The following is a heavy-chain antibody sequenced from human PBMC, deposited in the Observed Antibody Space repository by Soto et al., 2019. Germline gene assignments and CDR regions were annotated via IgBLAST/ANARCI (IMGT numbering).Heavy chain of an antibody. V-gene: IGHV4-59*08. CDR1: GGSISSYY. D-gene: IGHD3-10*01. J-gene: IGHJ4*02. CDR3: ARLPYYYGSGSPLYFDY. Sequence: PSETLSLTCTVSGGSISSYYWSWIRQPPGKGLEWIGYIYYSGSTNYNPSLKSRVTISVDTSKNQFSLKLSSVTAADTAVYYCARLPYYYGSGSPLYFDYWAREPWSPSPQ. CDR2: IYYSGST.